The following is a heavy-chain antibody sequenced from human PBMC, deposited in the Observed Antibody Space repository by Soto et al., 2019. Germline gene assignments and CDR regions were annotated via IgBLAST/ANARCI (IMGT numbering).Heavy chain of an antibody. CDR1: GFSFSSYS. CDR3: ARDLNGYSGYGMDV. CDR2: ISSSSSTI. Sequence: PGGSLRPSCAASGFSFSSYSMNWVRQAPGKGLEWVSYISSSSSTIYYADSVKGRFTISRDNAKNSLYLQMNSLRDEDTAVYYCARDLNGYSGYGMDVWGQGTTVTVSS. J-gene: IGHJ6*02. D-gene: IGHD5-12*01. V-gene: IGHV3-48*02.